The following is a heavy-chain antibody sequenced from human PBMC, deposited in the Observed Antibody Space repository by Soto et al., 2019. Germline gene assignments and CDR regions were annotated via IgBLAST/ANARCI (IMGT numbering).Heavy chain of an antibody. CDR2: ISYDGSNK. CDR1: VFTFSSYA. V-gene: IGHV3-30-3*01. D-gene: IGHD6-19*01. J-gene: IGHJ4*02. Sequence: GSLRLSCAASVFTFSSYAMHWVRQAPGKWLEWLAVISYDGSNKXXADSVKGRXTISRYNSKNTXYLQMXSLRAEDTSVYYCARYTGWFNFDCWRQGTLVTVSS. CDR3: ARYTGWFNFDC.